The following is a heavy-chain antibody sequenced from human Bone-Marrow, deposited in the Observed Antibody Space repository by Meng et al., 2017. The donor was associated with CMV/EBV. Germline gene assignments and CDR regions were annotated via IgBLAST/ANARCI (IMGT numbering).Heavy chain of an antibody. V-gene: IGHV3-30-3*01. CDR2: ISYDGSNK. CDR1: GVTFSSYA. D-gene: IGHD1-26*01. J-gene: IGHJ4*02. Sequence: SCAASGVTFSSYAMHWVRQAPGKGLEWVAVISYDGSNKYYADSVKGRFTISRDNSKNTLYLQMNSLRAEDTAVYYCARDMGSGSSFDYWGQGTLVTVSS. CDR3: ARDMGSGSSFDY.